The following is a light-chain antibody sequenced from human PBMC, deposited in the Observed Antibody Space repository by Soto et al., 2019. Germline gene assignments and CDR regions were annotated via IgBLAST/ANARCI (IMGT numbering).Light chain of an antibody. CDR1: SSDVGNYDY. CDR3: CSYAGSYIQYV. CDR2: DVS. V-gene: IGLV2-11*01. J-gene: IGLJ1*01. Sequence: QSALTQPRSVSGSPGQSVTLSCTGTSSDVGNYDYVSWYQQHPGMAHKLMIYDVSKRPSGVPDRFSGSKSGNTASLTISGLQAEDEADYYCCSYAGSYIQYVFGTGTKLTVL.